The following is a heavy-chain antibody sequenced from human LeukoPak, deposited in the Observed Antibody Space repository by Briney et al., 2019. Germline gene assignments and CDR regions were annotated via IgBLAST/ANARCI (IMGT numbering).Heavy chain of an antibody. V-gene: IGHV1-24*01. CDR1: GYTLTELS. CDR2: FDPEDGET. CDR3: ATGYDSSGYVGGYFDL. Sequence: ASVKVSCKVSGYTLTELSMHWVRQAPGKGLEWMGGFDPEDGETIYAQKFQGRVTMTEDTSTDTAYMELSSLRSEDTAVYYCATGYDSSGYVGGYFDLWGRGTLVTVSS. J-gene: IGHJ2*01. D-gene: IGHD3-22*01.